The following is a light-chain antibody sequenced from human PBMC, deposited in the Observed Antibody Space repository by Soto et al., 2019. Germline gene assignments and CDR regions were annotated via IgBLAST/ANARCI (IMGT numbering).Light chain of an antibody. CDR2: DTS. J-gene: IGKJ5*01. V-gene: IGKV3-11*01. CDR1: QSVSSS. CDR3: QQRSDWPFT. Sequence: EIVLTQSPDTLSLSPGERATLSCRASQSVSSSLAWYQQKPGQAPRLLIYDTSNRATGIPARFSGSGSGTDFTLTISTLEPEDFAVYYCQQRSDWPFTFGQGTRLEMK.